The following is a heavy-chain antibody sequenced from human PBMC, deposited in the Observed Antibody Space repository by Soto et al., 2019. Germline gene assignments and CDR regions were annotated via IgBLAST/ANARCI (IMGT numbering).Heavy chain of an antibody. V-gene: IGHV6-1*01. CDR3: ARRPASNRGAWLDP. Sequence: SQTLSLTCAISGDSLSSNSAAWNWIRQSPSRGLEWLGRTYYRSKWYNDYALSVKSRITVTQDTSKNRFSLQLNSVTPEDTAVYYCARRPASNRGAWLDPWGQGTQVTVSS. CDR1: GDSLSSNSAA. CDR2: TYYRSKWYN. J-gene: IGHJ5*02. D-gene: IGHD2-2*01.